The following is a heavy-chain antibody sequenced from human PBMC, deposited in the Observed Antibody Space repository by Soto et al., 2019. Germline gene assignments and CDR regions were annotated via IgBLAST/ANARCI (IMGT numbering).Heavy chain of an antibody. CDR2: ISAYNGNT. V-gene: IGHV1-18*01. D-gene: IGHD6-19*01. J-gene: IGHJ6*02. CDR1: GYTFTSYG. CDR3: ARVRYAAVAGRYYYGMDV. Sequence: QVQLVQSGAEVKKPGASVKVSCKASGYTFTSYGISWVLQAPGQGLEWMGWISAYNGNTNYAQKLQGRVTMTTVTSTSTAYMELRSLRSDDTAVYYCARVRYAAVAGRYYYGMDVWGQGTTVTVSS.